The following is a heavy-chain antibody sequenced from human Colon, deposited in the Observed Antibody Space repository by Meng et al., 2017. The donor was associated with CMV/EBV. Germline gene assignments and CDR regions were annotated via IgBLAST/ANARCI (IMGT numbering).Heavy chain of an antibody. J-gene: IGHJ4*02. CDR1: GFIFSNYA. D-gene: IGHD2/OR15-2a*01. V-gene: IGHV3-23*01. Sequence: GESLKISCAGSGFIFSNYAMNWVRQAPGKGLEWVSGIRGDDGRTFYAGSVKGRFTIFRDYSKKMVYLEMNGLRGEDTAIYYCAKAIDFDSWGQGTLVTVSS. CDR2: IRGDDGRT. CDR3: AKAIDFDS.